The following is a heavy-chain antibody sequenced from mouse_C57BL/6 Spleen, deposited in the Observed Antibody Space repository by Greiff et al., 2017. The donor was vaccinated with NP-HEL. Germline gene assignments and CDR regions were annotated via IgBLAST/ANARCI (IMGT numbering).Heavy chain of an antibody. CDR3: ARGGHYYGSSYWYFDV. Sequence: VQLQQSGPELVKPGASVKIPCKASGYTFTDYNMDWVKQSHGKSLEWIGDINPNNGGTIYNQKFKGKATLTVDKSSSTAYMELRSLTSEETAVYYCARGGHYYGSSYWYFDVWGTGTTVTVSS. CDR2: INPNNGGT. J-gene: IGHJ1*03. V-gene: IGHV1-18*01. D-gene: IGHD1-1*01. CDR1: GYTFTDYN.